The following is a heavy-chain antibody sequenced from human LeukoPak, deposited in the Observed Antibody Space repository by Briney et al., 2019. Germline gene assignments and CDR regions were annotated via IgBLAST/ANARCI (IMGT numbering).Heavy chain of an antibody. CDR2: IHPNSGNT. CDR1: GYTFTGYY. V-gene: IGHV1-2*06. J-gene: IGHJ4*02. Sequence: ASVKVSCKAAGYTFTGYYMFWVRQAPGQGLEWMGRIHPNSGNTYYAQKFQGRVTMTSDPSINTVYLELSMLRSDDTAVYYCARDGNNWSSLHYWGQGTLIPVFS. CDR3: ARDGNNWSSLHY. D-gene: IGHD1-1*01.